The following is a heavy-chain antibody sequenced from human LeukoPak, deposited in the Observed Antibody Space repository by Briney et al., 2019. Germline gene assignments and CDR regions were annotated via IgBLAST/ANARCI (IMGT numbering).Heavy chain of an antibody. CDR2: INHSGST. CDR1: GGSFSGYY. V-gene: IGHV4-34*01. CDR3: ARDLAVFAFDI. Sequence: NPSETLSLTCAVYGGSFSGYYWSWIRQPPGKGLEWIGEINHSGSTNYNPSLKSRVTISVDTSKNQFSLKLTSVTAADTSVYYCARDLAVFAFDIWGQGTMVTVSS. J-gene: IGHJ3*02.